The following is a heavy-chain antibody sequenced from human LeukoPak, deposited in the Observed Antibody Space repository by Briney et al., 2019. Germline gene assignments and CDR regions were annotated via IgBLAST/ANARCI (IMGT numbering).Heavy chain of an antibody. J-gene: IGHJ4*02. D-gene: IGHD1-26*01. CDR3: ARELSGEPHPHLNDY. Sequence: GGSLRLSCAASGFTFSSYAMSWVRQAPGKGLEWVSAISGSGGSTYYADSVKGRFTISRDNSKNALYLQMNSLRAEDTAVYYCARELSGEPHPHLNDYWGQGTLVTVSS. V-gene: IGHV3-23*01. CDR1: GFTFSSYA. CDR2: ISGSGGST.